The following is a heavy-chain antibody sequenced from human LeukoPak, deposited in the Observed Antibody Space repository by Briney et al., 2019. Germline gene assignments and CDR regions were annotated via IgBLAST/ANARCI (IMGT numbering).Heavy chain of an antibody. Sequence: GASVKVSCKASGYTFTVYYMHWVRQAPGQGLEWMGRINPIIGGTNYAQKFQGRVTMTRDTSISTAYMELSSLRSEDTAVYYCARLGLNFDSSGDFDYWGQGTLVTVSS. CDR3: ARLGLNFDSSGDFDY. V-gene: IGHV1-2*06. D-gene: IGHD3-22*01. J-gene: IGHJ4*02. CDR1: GYTFTVYY. CDR2: INPIIGGT.